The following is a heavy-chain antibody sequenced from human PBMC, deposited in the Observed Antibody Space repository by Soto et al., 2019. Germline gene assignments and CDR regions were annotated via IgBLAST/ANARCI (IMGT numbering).Heavy chain of an antibody. Sequence: QVQLVESGGGVVQPGRSLRLSCAASGFTFSSYAMHWVRRAPGKGLEWMAVMSYDGSNKYYADSVKGRLTISRDNSKNTLYLQMNSLRPEDTALYYFARDGGAYWGQGTLVIVSS. J-gene: IGHJ4*02. CDR2: MSYDGSNK. V-gene: IGHV3-30-3*01. CDR1: GFTFSSYA. D-gene: IGHD3-16*01. CDR3: ARDGGAY.